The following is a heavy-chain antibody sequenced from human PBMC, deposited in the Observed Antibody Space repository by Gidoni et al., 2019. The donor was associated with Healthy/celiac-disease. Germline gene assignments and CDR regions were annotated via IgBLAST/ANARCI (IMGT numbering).Heavy chain of an antibody. V-gene: IGHV1-18*01. CDR3: ARDFWTRRTYYYXMXV. CDR1: GYTFTSYG. D-gene: IGHD3-3*01. Sequence: VKVSCKASGYTFTSYGISWVRQAPGQGLEWMGWISAYNGNTNYAQKLQGRVTMTTDTSTSTAYMELRSLRSDDTAVYYCARDFWTRRTYYYXMXVWGQGTTVTVSS. J-gene: IGHJ6*02. CDR2: ISAYNGNT.